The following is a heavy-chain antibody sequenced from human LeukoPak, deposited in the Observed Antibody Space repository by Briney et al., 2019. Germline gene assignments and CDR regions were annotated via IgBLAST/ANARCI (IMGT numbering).Heavy chain of an antibody. J-gene: IGHJ6*03. CDR1: GGTFSSYA. CDR3: AGTFADIVVVSPYYYYMDV. CDR2: IIPIFGTA. Sequence: SVKVSCNASGGTFSSYAISWVRQAPGQGLEWMGGIIPIFGTANYAQKFQGRVTITTDESTSTAYMELSSLRSEDTAVYYCAGTFADIVVVSPYYYYMDVWGKGTTVTVSS. V-gene: IGHV1-69*05. D-gene: IGHD2-15*01.